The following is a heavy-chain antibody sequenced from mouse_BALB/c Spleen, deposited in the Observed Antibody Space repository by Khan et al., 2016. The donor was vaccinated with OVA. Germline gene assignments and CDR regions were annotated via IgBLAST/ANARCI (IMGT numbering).Heavy chain of an antibody. D-gene: IGHD2-4*01. CDR2: IYPGDDST. CDR3: VRGGLRGVAMDY. J-gene: IGHJ4*01. CDR1: GYTFTSYN. V-gene: IGHV1S56*01. Sequence: QVRLQQSGPELVKPGALVKISCKASGYTFTSYNINWVKQRPGQGLEWIGWIYPGDDSTKYNEKFKGKATLTADTSSSTAYMQLSSLTSENSSVYFGVRGGLRGVAMDYWGQGTSVTVAS.